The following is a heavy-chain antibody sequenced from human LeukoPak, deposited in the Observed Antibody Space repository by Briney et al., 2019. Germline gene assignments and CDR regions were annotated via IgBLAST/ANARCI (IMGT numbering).Heavy chain of an antibody. Sequence: SVKVSCKASGGTFSSYAISWVRQAPGQGLEWMGGIIPIFGTANYAQKFQGRVTITADESTSTAYMELSSLRSEDTPVYYCARAPPHYDFWSGFYYYYYMDVWGKGTTVTVSS. V-gene: IGHV1-69*01. J-gene: IGHJ6*03. D-gene: IGHD3-3*01. CDR1: GGTFSSYA. CDR2: IIPIFGTA. CDR3: ARAPPHYDFWSGFYYYYYMDV.